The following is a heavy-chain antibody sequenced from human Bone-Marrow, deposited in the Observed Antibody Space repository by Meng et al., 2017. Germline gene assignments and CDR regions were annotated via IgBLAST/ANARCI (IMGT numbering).Heavy chain of an antibody. V-gene: IGHV4-39*07. CDR1: GGSISSSSYY. CDR2: IYYSGST. J-gene: IGHJ6*02. CDR3: ARTSRGDYYYGIDV. D-gene: IGHD6-13*01. Sequence: SETLSLTCTVSGGSISSSSYYWGWIRQPPGKGLEWIGSIYYSGSTYYNPSLKSRVTISVDTSKNQFSLKLSSVTAADTAIYYCARTSRGDYYYGIDVWGQGTTVTVSS.